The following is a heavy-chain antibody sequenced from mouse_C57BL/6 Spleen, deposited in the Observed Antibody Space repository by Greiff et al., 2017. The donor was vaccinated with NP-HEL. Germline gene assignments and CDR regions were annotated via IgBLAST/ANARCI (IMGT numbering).Heavy chain of an antibody. CDR2: IDHQDGET. Sequence: VQLKQSGAELVKPGASVKLFCSASRLHIKHFYMHWVKQRTEQGLEWIGRIDHQDGETKYAPKFQGKATITADTSANTAYLQLSSLTSEDTAVYYCAREGLLLRRYFDVWGTGTTVTVSS. J-gene: IGHJ1*03. V-gene: IGHV14-2*01. D-gene: IGHD1-1*01. CDR1: RLHIKHFY. CDR3: AREGLLLRRYFDV.